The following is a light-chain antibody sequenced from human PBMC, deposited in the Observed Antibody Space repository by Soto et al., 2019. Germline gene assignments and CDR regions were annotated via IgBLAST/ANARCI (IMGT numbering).Light chain of an antibody. J-gene: IGKJ1*01. CDR2: DAS. CDR1: QSISSW. CDR3: QQSYRTPRT. V-gene: IGKV1-5*01. Sequence: DIQMTQSPSTLSASVGDRVTITCRASQSISSWLAWYQQKAGKAPKLLIYDASSLESGVPSRFSGSGSGTDFTLTISSLQPEDFATYYCQQSYRTPRTFGQGTKVDIK.